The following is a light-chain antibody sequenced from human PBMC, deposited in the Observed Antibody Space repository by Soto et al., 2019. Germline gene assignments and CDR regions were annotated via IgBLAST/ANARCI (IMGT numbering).Light chain of an antibody. CDR1: SSDVGAYDF. CDR2: DVT. Sequence: QSALTQPASVSGSPGQSITISCTGTSSDVGAYDFVSWYQHSPGKAPKLVTFDVTHRPPGISDRFSGSKSANTASLTISGLQAADEAFYYCSSYTSSSPVVFGGGTKLTVL. V-gene: IGLV2-14*01. CDR3: SSYTSSSPVV. J-gene: IGLJ2*01.